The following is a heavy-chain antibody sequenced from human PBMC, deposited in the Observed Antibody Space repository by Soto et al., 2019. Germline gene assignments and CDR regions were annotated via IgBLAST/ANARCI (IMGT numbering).Heavy chain of an antibody. CDR3: ARDRAPYSSSWYRDAFDI. J-gene: IGHJ3*02. Sequence: ASVKVSCKASGGTFSSYAISCVRQAPGQGLEWMGGIIPIFGTANYAQKFQGRVTITADKSTSTAYMELSSLRSEDTAVYYCARDRAPYSSSWYRDAFDIWGQGTMVTVSS. CDR1: GGTFSSYA. CDR2: IIPIFGTA. V-gene: IGHV1-69*06. D-gene: IGHD6-13*01.